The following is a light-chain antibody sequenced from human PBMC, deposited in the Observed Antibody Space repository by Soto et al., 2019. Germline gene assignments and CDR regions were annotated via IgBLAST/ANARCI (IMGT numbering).Light chain of an antibody. CDR3: QQNFSPFVT. J-gene: IGKJ4*01. CDR2: SAS. Sequence: DIQMTQSPPSLSASVGDRVTITCRARETITDFLNWYQLKPGKAPKLLIYSASNLQPGVPSRFSRSGYGTDFALTLSGLQHEDSATYYCQQNFSPFVTFGAGTKVEV. V-gene: IGKV1-39*01. CDR1: ETITDF.